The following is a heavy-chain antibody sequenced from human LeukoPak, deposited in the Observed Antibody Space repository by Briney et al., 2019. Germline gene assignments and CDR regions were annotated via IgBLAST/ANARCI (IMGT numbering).Heavy chain of an antibody. CDR2: VSGSAGRT. D-gene: IGHD2-8*01. CDR1: GFTFSSFA. CDR3: AKNRGHRVDGVCHNYYYMDV. Sequence: GGSLRLSCAASGFTFSSFAMTWVRQAPGKGLEWVSTVSGSAGRTDYADSVKGRFTISRDNLKNTLYLQMNGLRAEDTAVYYCAKNRGHRVDGVCHNYYYMDVWGRGTTVTVSS. V-gene: IGHV3-23*01. J-gene: IGHJ6*03.